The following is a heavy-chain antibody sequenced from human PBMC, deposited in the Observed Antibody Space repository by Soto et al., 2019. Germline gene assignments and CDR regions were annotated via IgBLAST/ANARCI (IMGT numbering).Heavy chain of an antibody. Sequence: QVQLQESGPGLVKPSQTLSLTCTVSGGSISSGSYYWIWIRQLPGKGLEWIGYIYYSGSTYYNPSLKSRVTISVDTSKNQFSLKLNSVTAADTAVYYCATRTDYYYGSGSLGGMDVWGQGTTVTVSS. D-gene: IGHD3-10*01. CDR1: GGSISSGSYY. V-gene: IGHV4-31*03. CDR3: ATRTDYYYGSGSLGGMDV. CDR2: IYYSGST. J-gene: IGHJ6*02.